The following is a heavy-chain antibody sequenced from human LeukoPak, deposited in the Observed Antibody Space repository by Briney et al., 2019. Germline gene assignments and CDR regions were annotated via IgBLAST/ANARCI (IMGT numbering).Heavy chain of an antibody. V-gene: IGHV3-74*01. J-gene: IGHJ1*01. Sequence: QPGGSLRLSCAGSGFTFSSYWMHWVRQAPGKGLVWVSRIKSDGSSTSYADSVKGRFTIARDNAKNTLYLKMNSLRPEDTAVYYCARNDYLEDWGQCTLVTVPS. CDR1: GFTFSSYW. CDR3: ARNDYLED. CDR2: IKSDGSST.